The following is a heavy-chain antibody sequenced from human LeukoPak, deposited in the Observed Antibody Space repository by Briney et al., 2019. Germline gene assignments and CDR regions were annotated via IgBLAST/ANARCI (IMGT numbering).Heavy chain of an antibody. CDR2: INPNRCGT. V-gene: IGHV1-2*06. J-gene: IGHJ4*02. D-gene: IGHD4-17*01. CDR1: VYTFTVYY. CDR3: ARAENGDYAFDY. Sequence: ASVNVSCKASVYTFTVYYIHWVRQAPGQGREWMGRINPNRCGTNYAQTFQGRVTMTRDTSISTAYMELSRLRSDDTAVYYCARAENGDYAFDYWGQGTLVTVSS.